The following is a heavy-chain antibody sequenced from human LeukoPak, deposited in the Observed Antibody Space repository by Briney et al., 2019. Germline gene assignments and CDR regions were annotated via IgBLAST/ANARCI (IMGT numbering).Heavy chain of an antibody. CDR3: ASLVSSAAGAFDI. J-gene: IGHJ3*02. CDR1: GGTFSSYA. V-gene: IGHV1-69*13. CDR2: IIPIFGTA. Sequence: ASVKVSCKASGGTFSSYAICWVRQAPGQGLEWMGGIIPIFGTANYAQKFQGRVTITADESTSTAYVELSSLRSEDTAVYYCASLVSSAAGAFDIWGQGTMVTVSS. D-gene: IGHD6-13*01.